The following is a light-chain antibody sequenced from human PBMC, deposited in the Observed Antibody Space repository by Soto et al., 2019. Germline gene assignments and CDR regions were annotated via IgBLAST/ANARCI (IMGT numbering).Light chain of an antibody. CDR3: QHYNSYSGA. CDR1: QTISSW. V-gene: IGKV1-5*03. Sequence: DIQIPQSPSTLSGSVGDRVTITCRASQTISSWLAWYQQKPGKAPKLMIYKASTLKSGGPSSFGGSGSRTEFNLAIRSLTPKHFETYHCQHYNSYSGAFGQVTKV. CDR2: KAS. J-gene: IGKJ1*01.